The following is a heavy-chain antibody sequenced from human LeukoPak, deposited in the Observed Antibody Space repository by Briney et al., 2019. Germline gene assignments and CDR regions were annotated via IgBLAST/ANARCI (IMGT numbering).Heavy chain of an antibody. CDR1: GYTFTGYY. CDR2: INPNSGGT. Sequence: ASVKVSCKASGYTFTGYYMHWVRLAPGQGLEWMGRINPNSGGTNYAQKFQGRVTMTRDTSISTAYMELSRLRSDDTAVYYCARVKGAYCSGGSCYSYYFDYWGQGTLVTVSS. V-gene: IGHV1-2*06. CDR3: ARVKGAYCSGGSCYSYYFDY. J-gene: IGHJ4*02. D-gene: IGHD2-15*01.